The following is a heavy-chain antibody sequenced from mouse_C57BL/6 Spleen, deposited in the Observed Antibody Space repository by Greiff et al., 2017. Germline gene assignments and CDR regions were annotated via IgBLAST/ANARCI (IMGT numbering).Heavy chain of an antibody. CDR3: VYGYPTWFAY. D-gene: IGHD2-2*01. J-gene: IGHJ3*01. CDR2: IYPGDGDT. CDR1: GYAFSSSW. V-gene: IGHV1-82*01. Sequence: QVQLQQSGPELVKPGASVKISCKASGYAFSSSWMNWVKQRPGKGLEWIGRIYPGDGDTNYNGKFKGKATLTADKSSSTAYMQLSSLTSEYSAVYFCVYGYPTWFAYWGQGTLVTVSA.